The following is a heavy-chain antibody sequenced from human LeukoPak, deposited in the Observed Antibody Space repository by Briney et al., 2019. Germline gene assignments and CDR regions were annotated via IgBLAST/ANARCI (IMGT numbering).Heavy chain of an antibody. CDR3: ARGGYSGYAN. CDR1: GGSFSGYY. V-gene: IGHV4-34*01. D-gene: IGHD5-12*01. J-gene: IGHJ4*02. Sequence: SETLSLTCAVYGGSFSGYYWSWIRQPPGKGLEWIGEINHSGSTNYNPSLKSRVTISVDTSKNQFSLELSSVTAADTAVYYCARGGYSGYANWGQGTLVTVSS. CDR2: INHSGST.